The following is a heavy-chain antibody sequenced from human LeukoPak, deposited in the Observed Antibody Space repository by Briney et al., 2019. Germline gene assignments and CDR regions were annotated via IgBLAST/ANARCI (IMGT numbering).Heavy chain of an antibody. CDR1: GGTFSSYA. CDR2: IIPIFGTT. Sequence: SVKVSCKASGGTFSSYAISWVRQAPGQGLEWMGGIIPIFGTTNYAQKVQGRVTITTDESTNTAYMELSSLRSEDTAVYYCARGNYGDYVDDAFDIWGQGTMVTVSS. CDR3: ARGNYGDYVDDAFDI. J-gene: IGHJ3*02. D-gene: IGHD4-17*01. V-gene: IGHV1-69*05.